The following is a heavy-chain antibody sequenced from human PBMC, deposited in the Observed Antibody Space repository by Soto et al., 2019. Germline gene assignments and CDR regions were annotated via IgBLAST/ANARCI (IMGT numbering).Heavy chain of an antibody. Sequence: GESLKISCQGSGYSFTSYWIAWVRQMPGKGLEWMGIIYRRDSDTRYSPSFQGQITITADKSITTAYLQWSSLKASGTAMYYCASPVRTYSYGSLPHDAFDLCGQGTMVTV. CDR3: ASPVRTYSYGSLPHDAFDL. CDR2: IYRRDSDT. J-gene: IGHJ3*01. D-gene: IGHD5-18*01. CDR1: GYSFTSYW. V-gene: IGHV5-51*01.